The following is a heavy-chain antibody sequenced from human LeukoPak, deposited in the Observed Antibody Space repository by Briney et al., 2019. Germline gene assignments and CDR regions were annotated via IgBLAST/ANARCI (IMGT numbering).Heavy chain of an antibody. J-gene: IGHJ4*02. CDR1: GFTSSSYG. CDR3: AKVPYSSGQYFDY. Sequence: GRSLRLSCAASGFTSSSYGMHWVRQAPGKGLEWVAVISYDGSNKYYADSVKGRFTISRDNSKNTLYLQMNSLRAEDTAVYYCAKVPYSSGQYFDYWGQGTLVTVSS. V-gene: IGHV3-30*18. CDR2: ISYDGSNK. D-gene: IGHD6-19*01.